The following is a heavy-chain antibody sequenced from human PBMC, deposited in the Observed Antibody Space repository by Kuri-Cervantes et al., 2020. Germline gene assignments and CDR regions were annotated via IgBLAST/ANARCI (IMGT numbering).Heavy chain of an antibody. V-gene: IGHV3-48*01. Sequence: LSLTCAASGFTFDDYAMHWVRQAPGKGLEWVSYISSSSSTIYYADSVKGRFTISRDNAKNSLYLQMNSLRAEDTAVYYCARGYSSGWSWGWGDFDYWGQGTLVTVS. CDR2: ISSSSSTI. CDR3: ARGYSSGWSWGWGDFDY. D-gene: IGHD6-19*01. J-gene: IGHJ4*02. CDR1: GFTFDDYA.